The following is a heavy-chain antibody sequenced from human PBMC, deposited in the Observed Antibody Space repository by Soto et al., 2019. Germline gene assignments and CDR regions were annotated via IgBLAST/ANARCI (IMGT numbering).Heavy chain of an antibody. V-gene: IGHV3-23*01. Sequence: GGSLRLSCAASGFTFSSYAMSWVRQAPGKGLEWVSAISGSGGSTYYADSVKGRFTISRDNSKNTLYLQMNSLRAEDTAVYYCAKGRGKNGVNYYYYYYMDVWGKGTTVTVSS. D-gene: IGHD1-26*01. CDR3: AKGRGKNGVNYYYYYYMDV. J-gene: IGHJ6*03. CDR2: ISGSGGST. CDR1: GFTFSSYA.